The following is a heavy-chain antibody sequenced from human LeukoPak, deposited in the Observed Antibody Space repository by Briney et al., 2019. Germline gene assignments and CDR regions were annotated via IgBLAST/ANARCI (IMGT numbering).Heavy chain of an antibody. CDR1: GFTFSSYG. CDR3: ARAPGAIVGAEYYFDY. CDR2: IRYDGSNK. Sequence: GGSLRLSCAASGFTFSSYGMHWVRQAPGKGLEWVAFIRYDGSNKYYADSVKGRFTISRDNSKNTLYLQMNSLRAEDTAVYYCARAPGAIVGAEYYFDYWGQGTLVTVSS. J-gene: IGHJ4*02. D-gene: IGHD1-26*01. V-gene: IGHV3-30*02.